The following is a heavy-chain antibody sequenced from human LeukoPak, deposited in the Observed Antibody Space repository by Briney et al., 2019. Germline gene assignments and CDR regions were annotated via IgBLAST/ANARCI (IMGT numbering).Heavy chain of an antibody. J-gene: IGHJ4*02. Sequence: ASVKVSCKASGGTFSSYAISWVRQAPGQGLEWMGWINPNSGGTNYAQKFQGRVTMTRDMSTSTVYMELSSLRSEDTAVYYCARASVGATTSGYFDYWGQGTLVTVSS. D-gene: IGHD1-26*01. CDR3: ARASVGATTSGYFDY. CDR2: INPNSGGT. CDR1: GGTFSSYA. V-gene: IGHV1-2*02.